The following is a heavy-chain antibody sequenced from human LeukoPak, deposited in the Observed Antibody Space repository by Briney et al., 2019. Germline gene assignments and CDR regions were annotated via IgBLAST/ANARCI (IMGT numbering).Heavy chain of an antibody. CDR1: GFTFSDYY. V-gene: IGHV3-7*03. Sequence: PGGSLRLSCAASGFTFSDYYMSWIRQAPGKGLEWVANIKQDGSEKYYVDSVKGRFTISRDNSKNTLYLQMNSLRAEDTAVYYCAKPPYYERSAEYFQHWGQGTLVTVSS. CDR3: AKPPYYERSAEYFQH. D-gene: IGHD3-22*01. CDR2: IKQDGSEK. J-gene: IGHJ1*01.